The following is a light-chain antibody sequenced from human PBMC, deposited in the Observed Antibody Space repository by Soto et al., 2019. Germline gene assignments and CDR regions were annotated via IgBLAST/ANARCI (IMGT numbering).Light chain of an antibody. CDR3: MKALQTPPT. CDR2: LGS. J-gene: IGKJ5*01. V-gene: IGKV2-28*01. Sequence: DTVITHAPLFRPVPPLDRAPLSLSASQSVLHRNGYNYLDWYLQKPGQSPQLLIYLGSNRASGVPDRFSGSGSGTDFTLNISRVEAEDVGVYYCMKALQTPPTFGKGTQLEIK. CDR1: QSVLHRNGYNY.